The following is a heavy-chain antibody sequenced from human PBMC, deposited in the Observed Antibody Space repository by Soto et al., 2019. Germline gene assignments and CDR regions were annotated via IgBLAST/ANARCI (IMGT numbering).Heavy chain of an antibody. J-gene: IGHJ3*02. Sequence: EVQLVESGGGLVQPGGSMRLSCATSGFTVSSNYMSWVRQAPGKGLEWVSVIYSGGFTYYADSVKGRFTISRDNSKNTLYLQMNSLRAEDTAVYYCASAGVDALDIWGQGTMVTVSS. CDR1: GFTVSSNY. CDR2: IYSGGFT. V-gene: IGHV3-66*01. CDR3: ASAGVDALDI. D-gene: IGHD3-10*01.